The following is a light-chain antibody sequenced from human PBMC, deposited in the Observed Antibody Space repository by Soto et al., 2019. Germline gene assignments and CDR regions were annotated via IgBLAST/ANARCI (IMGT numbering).Light chain of an antibody. CDR1: SSNIGSNY. Sequence: QSVLTQPPSASGTPGQRVTISCSGSSSNIGSNYVYWYQQLPGTAPKPLIYRNDQRPSAVPDRFSGSKSGTSASLAISGLRSEDEAAYYCARWDDSLSGVVFGGGTQLTVL. J-gene: IGLJ2*01. CDR3: ARWDDSLSGVV. V-gene: IGLV1-47*01. CDR2: RND.